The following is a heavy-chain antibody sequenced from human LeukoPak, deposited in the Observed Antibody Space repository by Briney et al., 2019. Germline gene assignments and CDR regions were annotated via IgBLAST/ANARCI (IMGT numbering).Heavy chain of an antibody. V-gene: IGHV4-4*07. CDR1: GGSISGYF. D-gene: IGHD5-12*01. Sequence: SETLSLTCTVSGGSISGYFWSWIRQPAGKGLEWIGRIYSSGSNNYNPPLKSRVTMSLDTSKNHLTLNLSSVTAADTAVYYCAREPTSGREPTSGRPLDYWGQGTLVTVSS. CDR2: IYSSGSN. CDR3: AREPTSGREPTSGRPLDY. J-gene: IGHJ4*02.